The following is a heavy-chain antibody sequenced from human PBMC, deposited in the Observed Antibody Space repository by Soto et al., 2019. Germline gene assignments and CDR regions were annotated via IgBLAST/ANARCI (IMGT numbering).Heavy chain of an antibody. J-gene: IGHJ6*02. CDR1: GGSVNIGTYY. CDR2: IHYSGST. Sequence: SETLSLTCTVPGGSVNIGTYYWSWIRQPPGKGLEWIGFIHYSGSTNYNPSLKSRVTISVDKSKNQFSLKLSSVTAADTAVYYCARGRGVIIDPYYYYGMDVWGQGTTVTVSS. D-gene: IGHD3-10*01. V-gene: IGHV4-61*01. CDR3: ARGRGVIIDPYYYYGMDV.